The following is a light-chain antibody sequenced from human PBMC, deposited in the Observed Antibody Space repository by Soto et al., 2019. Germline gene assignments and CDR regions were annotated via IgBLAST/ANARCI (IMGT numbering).Light chain of an antibody. Sequence: DIQMTQSASTLSASVGDRVTITYRASQSISSWLAWYQQKPGKAPNLLIYKASSLESGVPSRFSGSGSGTEFTLTISSLQPDDFATYYCQQYNSYPLTFGGGTKVESK. V-gene: IGKV1-5*03. CDR2: KAS. CDR1: QSISSW. CDR3: QQYNSYPLT. J-gene: IGKJ4*01.